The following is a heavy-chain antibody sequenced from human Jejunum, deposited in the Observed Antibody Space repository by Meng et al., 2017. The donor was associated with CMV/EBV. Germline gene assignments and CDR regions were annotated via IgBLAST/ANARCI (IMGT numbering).Heavy chain of an antibody. J-gene: IGHJ4*02. D-gene: IGHD6-19*01. Sequence: QVPLVQSGSELKEPGDSVKVSCQAAGYTFTSSSMNWVRHAPGQGLEWMGWININTGNPTYAQGFTGRFVFSLDTSVSTAYLQIDSLKADDTAVYYCARGNGWRFDYWGQGTLVTVSS. V-gene: IGHV7-4-1*01. CDR2: ININTGNP. CDR3: ARGNGWRFDY. CDR1: GYTFTSSS.